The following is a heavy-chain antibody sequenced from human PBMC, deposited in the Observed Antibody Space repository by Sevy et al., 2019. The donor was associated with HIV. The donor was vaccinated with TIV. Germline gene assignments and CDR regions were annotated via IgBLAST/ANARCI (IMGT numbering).Heavy chain of an antibody. V-gene: IGHV3-23*01. CDR3: AKDLVGNSLPPYGGFDY. CDR1: GFTFSSYA. Sequence: GGSLRLSCAASGFTFSSYAMSWVRQAPGKGLEWVSAISGSGGSTYYADSVKGRFTISRDNSKNTLYLQMNSLRAEDTAVYYCAKDLVGNSLPPYGGFDYWGQGTLVTVSS. D-gene: IGHD3-16*01. CDR2: ISGSGGST. J-gene: IGHJ4*02.